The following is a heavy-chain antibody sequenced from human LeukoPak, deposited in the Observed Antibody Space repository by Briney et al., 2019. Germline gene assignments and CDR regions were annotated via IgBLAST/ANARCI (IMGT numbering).Heavy chain of an antibody. CDR3: ARTYDFGRGPPGDAFDN. CDR1: GFTFSNYA. V-gene: IGHV3-48*01. D-gene: IGHD3-3*01. CDR2: IDARGGIT. J-gene: IGHJ3*02. Sequence: PGGSLRLSCAASGFTFSNYAMSWVRQAPGKVPEWVSYIDARGGITYYADSVQGRFTISRDNAQESVFLQMNSLRADDTAVYYCARTYDFGRGPPGDAFDNWGPGTLVTVSS.